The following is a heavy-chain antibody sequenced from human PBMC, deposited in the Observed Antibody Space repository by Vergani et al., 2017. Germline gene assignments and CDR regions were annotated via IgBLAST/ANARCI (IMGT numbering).Heavy chain of an antibody. Sequence: QVQLQQWGAGLLKPSETLSLTCAVYGGSFSGHYRSWIRQRPGKGLEWIGTIYYPGSTYYNEAHKSRLTISVHTFKNQFSLNLTSVTAADTAVYYCTGHGRSGWSGYFQYLGQGAMVTAS. J-gene: IGHJ1*01. CDR3: TGHGRSGWSGYFQY. CDR1: GGSFSGHY. V-gene: IGHV4-34*01. CDR2: IYYPGST. D-gene: IGHD6-19*01.